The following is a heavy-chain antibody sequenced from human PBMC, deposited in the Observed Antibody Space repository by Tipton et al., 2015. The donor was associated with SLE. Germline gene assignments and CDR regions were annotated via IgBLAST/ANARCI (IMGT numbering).Heavy chain of an antibody. CDR3: ARNMMVSASDY. Sequence: GSLRLSCAASGFTVSSNYMSWVRQAPGKGLEWVSVIYGGGSTYYADSVKGRFTISRDNSKNTLYLQMNSLRAEDTAVYYCARNMMVSASDYWGQGTLVTVSS. CDR2: IYGGGST. J-gene: IGHJ4*02. D-gene: IGHD2-8*01. V-gene: IGHV3-66*01. CDR1: GFTVSSNY.